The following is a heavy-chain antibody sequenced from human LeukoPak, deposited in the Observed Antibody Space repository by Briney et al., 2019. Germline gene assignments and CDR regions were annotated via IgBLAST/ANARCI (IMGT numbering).Heavy chain of an antibody. CDR1: GFTFSSYA. CDR3: AKEQVGALFDY. J-gene: IGHJ4*02. V-gene: IGHV3-23*01. D-gene: IGHD1-26*01. Sequence: GGSLRLSCASSGFTFSSYAMSWVRQAPGKGLEWVSTIGGTGVRTYYADSVKGRFTISRDNSKNTLYLQMNSLRAEDTAVYYCAKEQVGALFDYWGQGTLVTVSS. CDR2: IGGTGVRT.